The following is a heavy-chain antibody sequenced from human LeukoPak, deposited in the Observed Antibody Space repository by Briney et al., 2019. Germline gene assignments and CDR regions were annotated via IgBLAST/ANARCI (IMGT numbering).Heavy chain of an antibody. Sequence: GGSLRLSCAASGFSFSSYSMNWVRQAPGKGLEWVSSISSSSSYIYYADSLKGRFTVSRDNAKNSLYLQMNSLRAEDTAVYYCAELGITMIGGVWGKGTTVTISS. CDR3: AELGITMIGGV. CDR2: ISSSSSYI. J-gene: IGHJ6*04. D-gene: IGHD3-10*02. V-gene: IGHV3-21*01. CDR1: GFSFSSYS.